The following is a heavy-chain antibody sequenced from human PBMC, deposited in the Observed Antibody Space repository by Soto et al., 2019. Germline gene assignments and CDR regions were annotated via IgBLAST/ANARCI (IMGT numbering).Heavy chain of an antibody. CDR2: INSDGSST. CDR1: GFTFSSYW. D-gene: IGHD2-2*01. V-gene: IGHV3-74*01. CDR3: AKTPPYQLLSYYFDY. J-gene: IGHJ4*02. Sequence: EVQLVESGGGLVQPGGSLRLSCAASGFTFSSYWMHWVRQAPGKGLVWVSRINSDGSSTSYADSVKGRFTISRDNAKNTLYLQMNSLRAEDTAVYYCAKTPPYQLLSYYFDYWGQGTLVTVSS.